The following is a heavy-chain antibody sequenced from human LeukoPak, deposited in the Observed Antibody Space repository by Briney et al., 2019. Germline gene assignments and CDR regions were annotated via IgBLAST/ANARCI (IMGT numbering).Heavy chain of an antibody. CDR2: ISSSCSTI. J-gene: IGHJ6*03. CDR1: GFTFSSYR. CDR3: AELGSTRIGGV. D-gene: IGHD3-10*02. V-gene: IGHV3-48*04. Sequence: GGSLRLSCAASGFTFSSYRMSWVPQAPGKGREWVSYISSSCSTIYYTDSVKGRFTISRDNAKNSLYLQMNSLRAEDTAVYYCAELGSTRIGGVWGKGTTVTISS.